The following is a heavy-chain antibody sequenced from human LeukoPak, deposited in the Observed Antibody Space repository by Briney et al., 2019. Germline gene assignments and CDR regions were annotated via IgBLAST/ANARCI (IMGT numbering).Heavy chain of an antibody. J-gene: IGHJ4*02. V-gene: IGHV4-59*01. Sequence: SETLSLTCTVSGGSMINNYWSWIRQPPGQGLEWIAYIHSSGYTNYNPSLKSRVTISVDTSKNQFSLKLSSVTAADTAVYYCARGSTIFSGEWGQGTLVTVSS. CDR2: IHSSGYT. CDR1: GGSMINNY. D-gene: IGHD3-3*01. CDR3: ARGSTIFSGE.